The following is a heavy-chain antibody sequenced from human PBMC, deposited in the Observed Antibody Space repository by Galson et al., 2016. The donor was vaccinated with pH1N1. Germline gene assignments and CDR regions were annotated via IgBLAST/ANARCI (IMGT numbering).Heavy chain of an antibody. CDR3: AKHPYYVDTSKIDY. D-gene: IGHD5-18*01. CDR2: ISGSGGST. Sequence: SLSLSCAASGFTFSNYAMSWVRQAPGKGLEWVSTISGSGGSTYYADSVKGRFTISRDNSKNTVYLQMNSLRADDAAVYYCAKHPYYVDTSKIDYWGQGTLVSVSS. J-gene: IGHJ4*02. V-gene: IGHV3-23*01. CDR1: GFTFSNYA.